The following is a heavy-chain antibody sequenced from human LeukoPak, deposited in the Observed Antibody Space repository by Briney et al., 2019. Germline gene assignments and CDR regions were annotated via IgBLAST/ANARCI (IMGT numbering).Heavy chain of an antibody. D-gene: IGHD6-13*01. J-gene: IGHJ4*02. CDR1: GGSISSSSYY. Sequence: SETLSLTCTVSGGSISSSSYYWGWIRQPPGKGLEWIGRIYTSGSTNYNPSLKSRVTMSVDTSKNQFSLKLSSVTAADTAVYYCAAGPTSSSPDYWGQGTLVTVSS. CDR2: IYTSGST. CDR3: AAGPTSSSPDY. V-gene: IGHV4-61*05.